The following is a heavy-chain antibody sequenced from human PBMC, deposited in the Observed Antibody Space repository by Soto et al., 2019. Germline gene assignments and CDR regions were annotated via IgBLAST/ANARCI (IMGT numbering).Heavy chain of an antibody. CDR2: IYYGGST. CDR3: ARVNDFWSCYFFDY. V-gene: IGHV4-59*01. D-gene: IGHD3-3*01. Sequence: SETLSLTCTVSGGSISSYYWSWIRQPPGKGLEWIGYIYYGGSTNYNPSLKSRVTISVDTSKNQFSLKLSSVTAADKAVYYCARVNDFWSCYFFDYWGQVTLSTVS. CDR1: GGSISSYY. J-gene: IGHJ4*02.